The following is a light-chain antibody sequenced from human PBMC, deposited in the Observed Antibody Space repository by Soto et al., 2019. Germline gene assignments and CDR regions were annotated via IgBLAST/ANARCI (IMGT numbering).Light chain of an antibody. CDR1: QSVRSTY. Sequence: EIAMTQSPVTLSVSPGERATLSGRASQSVRSTYLAWYQQKPGQAPRLLIYGASNRATGVPDRFSGGGSGTDFNLTITRLETEDFAVYYCQQYSSSPLTFGGGTKVDIK. CDR3: QQYSSSPLT. CDR2: GAS. V-gene: IGKV3-20*01. J-gene: IGKJ4*01.